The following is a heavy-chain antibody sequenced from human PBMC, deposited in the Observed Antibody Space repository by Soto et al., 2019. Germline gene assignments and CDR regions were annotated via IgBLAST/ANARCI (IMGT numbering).Heavy chain of an antibody. CDR2: ISSSRSYT. D-gene: IGHD4-17*01. CDR3: ARGYGDSLFDY. CDR1: GFTFSSYN. V-gene: IGHV3-21*01. Sequence: GGSLRLSCAASGFTFSSYNMNWVRQAPAKGLEWVSSISSSRSYTYYADSGKGRFTISRDNAKNSVYLQMSSLRAEDTAVYYCARGYGDSLFDYWGQGTLVTVSS. J-gene: IGHJ4*02.